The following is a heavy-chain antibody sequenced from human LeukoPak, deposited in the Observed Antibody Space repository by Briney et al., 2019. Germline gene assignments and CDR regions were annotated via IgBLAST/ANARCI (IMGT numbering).Heavy chain of an antibody. J-gene: IGHJ6*02. CDR2: ISSSRSTI. V-gene: IGHV3-48*04. Sequence: GRSLRLPCAASGFTFSSYSMNWVRQAPGKGLEWVSYISSSRSTIYYADSVKGRFTISRDNAKNSLYLQMNSLRAEDTAVYYCARGAGYGDYASPYYYYGMDVWGQGTTVTVSS. CDR3: ARGAGYGDYASPYYYYGMDV. D-gene: IGHD4-17*01. CDR1: GFTFSSYS.